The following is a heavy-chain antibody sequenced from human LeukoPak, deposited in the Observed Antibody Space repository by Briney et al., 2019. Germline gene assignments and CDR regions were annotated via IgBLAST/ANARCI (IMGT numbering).Heavy chain of an antibody. CDR3: ARHGPLYDFWSGPTPFDP. D-gene: IGHD3-3*01. J-gene: IGHJ5*02. CDR1: GGSISSSSYY. CDR2: IYYSGST. V-gene: IGHV4-39*01. Sequence: PSETLSLTCTVSGGSISSSSYYWGWIRQPPRKGLEWIGSIYYSGSTYYNPSLKSRVTISVDTSKNQFSLKLSSVTAADTAVYYCARHGPLYDFWSGPTPFDPWGQGTLVTVSS.